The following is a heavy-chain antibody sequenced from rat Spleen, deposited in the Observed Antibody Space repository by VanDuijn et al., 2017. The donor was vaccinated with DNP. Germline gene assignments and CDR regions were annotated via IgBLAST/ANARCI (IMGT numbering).Heavy chain of an antibody. CDR1: GFNFNDYW. Sequence: EVKFVESGGGLVQPGRSLKLSCAASGFNFNDYWMGWVRQAPGKGLEWIGQINKHSSIINYIPSLKEKITISRDNAQNTLYLQMSKLGSEDTAIYYRAREAFGVDYWGQGVMVTVSS. D-gene: IGHD4-3*01. J-gene: IGHJ2*01. CDR2: INKHSSII. V-gene: IGHV4-2*01. CDR3: AREAFGVDY.